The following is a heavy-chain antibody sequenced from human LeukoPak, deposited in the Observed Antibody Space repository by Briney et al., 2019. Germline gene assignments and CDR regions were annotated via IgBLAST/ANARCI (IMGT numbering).Heavy chain of an antibody. V-gene: IGHV3-23*01. CDR1: GFTFSTYA. D-gene: IGHD1-1*01. J-gene: IGHJ6*03. CDR2: ISGSGGST. Sequence: GGSLRLSCAASGFTFSTYAMNWVRQAPGKGLEWVSAISGSGGSTYYADSVKGRFTISRDNSKNTLYLQMNSLRAEDTAVYYCAKSTSGLRDYYYLDVWGKGTTVTVSS. CDR3: AKSTSGLRDYYYLDV.